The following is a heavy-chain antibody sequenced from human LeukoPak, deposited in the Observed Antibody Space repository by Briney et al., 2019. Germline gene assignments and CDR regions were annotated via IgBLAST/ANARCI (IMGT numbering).Heavy chain of an antibody. V-gene: IGHV4-61*02. J-gene: IGHJ6*03. Sequence: SQTLSLTCAVSGGSISSSSYYWSWIRQPAGKGLEWIGRIYTSGSTNYNPSLKSRVTMSVDTSKNQFSLKLSSVTAADTAVYYCARNRGSTVTTDHYYYYYMDVWGKGTTVTVSS. CDR2: IYTSGST. CDR3: ARNRGSTVTTDHYYYYYMDV. CDR1: GGSISSSSYY. D-gene: IGHD4-11*01.